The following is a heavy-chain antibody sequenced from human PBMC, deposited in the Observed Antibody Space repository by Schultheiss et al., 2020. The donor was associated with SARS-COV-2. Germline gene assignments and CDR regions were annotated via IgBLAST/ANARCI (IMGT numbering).Heavy chain of an antibody. Sequence: SETLSLTCTVSGGSISSSSYYWGWIRQPPGKGLEWIGSIYYSGSTYYNPSLKSRVTISVDTSKNQFSLKLSSVTAADTAVYYCARDLSSSSHGVAPNWFDPWGQGTLVTVSS. CDR3: ARDLSSSSHGVAPNWFDP. J-gene: IGHJ5*02. D-gene: IGHD6-13*01. V-gene: IGHV4-39*07. CDR1: GGSISSSSYY. CDR2: IYYSGST.